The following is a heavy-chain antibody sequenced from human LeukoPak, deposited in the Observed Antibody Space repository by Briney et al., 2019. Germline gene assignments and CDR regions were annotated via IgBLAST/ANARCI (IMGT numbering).Heavy chain of an antibody. J-gene: IGHJ4*02. CDR3: ARDGRSGYARGPYYFDY. CDR1: GGSFSGYY. V-gene: IGHV4-34*01. D-gene: IGHD5-12*01. CDR2: INHSGST. Sequence: PSETLSLTCAVYGGSFSGYYWSWIRQPPGKGLEWIGEINHSGSTNYNPSLKSRVTISVDTSKNQFSLKLSSVIAADTAVYYCARDGRSGYARGPYYFDYWGQGTLVTVSS.